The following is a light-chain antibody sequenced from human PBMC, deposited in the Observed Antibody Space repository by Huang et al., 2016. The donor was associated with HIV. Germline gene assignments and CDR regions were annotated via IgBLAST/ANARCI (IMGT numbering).Light chain of an antibody. CDR2: DVS. CDR3: QQRSSGVS. CDR1: QSVGSY. J-gene: IGKJ4*01. Sequence: VLTQSPATLSWYPGERVTLSCRASQSVGSYIAWYQQRPGQSPRLLIYDVSNRATGNPGRFSGSGSGTDFTLTISSLESEDCAVYYCQQRSSGVSFGGGTKVQVK. V-gene: IGKV3-11*01.